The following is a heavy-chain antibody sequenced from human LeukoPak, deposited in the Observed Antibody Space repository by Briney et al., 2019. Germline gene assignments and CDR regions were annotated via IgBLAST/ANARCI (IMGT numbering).Heavy chain of an antibody. D-gene: IGHD3-16*01. CDR1: GGTFSSYA. CDR3: ARDRIYGSNWFDP. V-gene: IGHV1-69*13. CDR2: IIPIFGTA. Sequence: ASVKVSCKASGGTFSSYAISWVRQAPGQGLEWMGGIIPIFGTANYAQKFQGRVTITADESTSTAYMELSSLRSEDTAVYYCARDRIYGSNWFDPWGQGTLVTVSS. J-gene: IGHJ5*02.